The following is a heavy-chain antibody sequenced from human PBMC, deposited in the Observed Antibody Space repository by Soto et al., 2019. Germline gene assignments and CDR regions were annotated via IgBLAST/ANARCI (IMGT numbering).Heavy chain of an antibody. CDR1: GGSVSSGSYY. J-gene: IGHJ3*02. Sequence: QVQLQESGPGLVKPSETLSLTCTVSGGSVSSGSYYWSWIRQPPGKGLEWIGYIYYSGSTNYNPSLKSRVTTSVDTSKNQFSLKLSSVTAADTAVYYCARDGGVVTANDAFDIWGQGTMVTVSS. V-gene: IGHV4-61*01. CDR2: IYYSGST. D-gene: IGHD2-21*02. CDR3: ARDGGVVTANDAFDI.